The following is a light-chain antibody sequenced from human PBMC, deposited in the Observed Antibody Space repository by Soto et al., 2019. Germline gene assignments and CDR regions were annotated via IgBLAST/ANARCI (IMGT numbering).Light chain of an antibody. CDR1: QSVSSN. CDR3: QQYGSSPWT. V-gene: IGKV3-15*01. Sequence: EIGVSQSPATLSVSPGERATLSCRASQSVSSNLAWYQQKPGQAPRLLIYGASTRATGIPARFSGSGSGTEFTLTISSLQSEDFAVYYCQQYGSSPWTFGQGTKVDIK. CDR2: GAS. J-gene: IGKJ1*01.